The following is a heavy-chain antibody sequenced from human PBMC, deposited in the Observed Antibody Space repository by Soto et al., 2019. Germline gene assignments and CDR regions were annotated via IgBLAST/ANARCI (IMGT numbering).Heavy chain of an antibody. D-gene: IGHD2-2*01. Sequence: VGSLRLSCLASAFTFNNFPMHWVRQDPGEGLQWLASITSSSSYKYYADSVKGRFTISRDNAKNSLFLELTGLRAEDTAVYYCAREKCSSTSCNHGMDVWGLGTTVTVS. CDR1: AFTFNNFP. V-gene: IGHV3-21*01. CDR3: AREKCSSTSCNHGMDV. CDR2: ITSSSSYK. J-gene: IGHJ6*02.